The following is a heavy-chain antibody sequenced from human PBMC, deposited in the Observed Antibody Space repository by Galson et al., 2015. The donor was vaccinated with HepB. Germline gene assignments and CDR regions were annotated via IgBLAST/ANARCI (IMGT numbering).Heavy chain of an antibody. CDR2: ISGSGGST. Sequence: SLRLSCAASGFTFSSYAMSWVRQAPGKGLEWVSAISGSGGSTYYADSVKGRFTISRDNSKNTLYLQMNSLRAEDTAVYYCAKDLGGEGAFDIWGQGTMVTVSS. CDR3: AKDLGGEGAFDI. J-gene: IGHJ3*02. V-gene: IGHV3-23*01. D-gene: IGHD4-23*01. CDR1: GFTFSSYA.